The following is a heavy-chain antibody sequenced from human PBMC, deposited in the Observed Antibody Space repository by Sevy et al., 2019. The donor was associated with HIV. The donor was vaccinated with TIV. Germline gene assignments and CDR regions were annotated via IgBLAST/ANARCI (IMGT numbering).Heavy chain of an antibody. CDR1: GFTFGDYA. CDR3: TRDANPHDDYGSGSYLYYYYYGMDV. Sequence: GGSLRLSCTASGFTFGDYAMSWFRQAPGKGLEWVGFIRSKAYGGTTEYAASVKGRFTISRDDSKSIAYLQMNSLKTEDTAVYYCTRDANPHDDYGSGSYLYYYYYGMDVWGQGTTVTVSS. V-gene: IGHV3-49*03. J-gene: IGHJ6*02. CDR2: IRSKAYGGTT. D-gene: IGHD3-10*01.